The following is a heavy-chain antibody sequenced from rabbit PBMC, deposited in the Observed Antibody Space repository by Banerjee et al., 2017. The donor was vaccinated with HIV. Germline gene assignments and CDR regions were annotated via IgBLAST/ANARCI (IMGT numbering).Heavy chain of an antibody. D-gene: IGHD1-1*01. Sequence: QEQLVESGGGLVKPEGSLTLTCKASGFSFSDRDVMCWVHQAPGKGLEWIACINTATGKAVYASWAKGRFTISKTSSNTVTLQMTSLTAADTATCFCARDLVGVIGWNFNLWGQGTLVTVS. CDR1: GFSFSDRDV. CDR3: ARDLVGVIGWNFNL. J-gene: IGHJ4*01. V-gene: IGHV1S45*01. CDR2: INTATGKA.